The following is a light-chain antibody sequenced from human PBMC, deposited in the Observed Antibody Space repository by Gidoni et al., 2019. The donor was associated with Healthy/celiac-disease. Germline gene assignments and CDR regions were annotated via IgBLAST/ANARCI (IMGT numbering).Light chain of an antibody. CDR3: QQANSFPLT. Sequence: DLQLPQSPSSVSASVGDRVTITCRASQVIRSWLAWYQQKPGKAPKLLIYAASSLQSGVPSRFSGSGSGTDFTLTISSLQPEDFATYYCQQANSFPLTFGGXTKVEIK. V-gene: IGKV1-12*01. J-gene: IGKJ4*01. CDR1: QVIRSW. CDR2: AAS.